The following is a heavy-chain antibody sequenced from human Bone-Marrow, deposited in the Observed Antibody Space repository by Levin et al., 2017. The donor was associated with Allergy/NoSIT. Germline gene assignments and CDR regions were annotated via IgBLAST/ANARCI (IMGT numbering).Heavy chain of an antibody. CDR2: ISYNGNSK. V-gene: IGHV3-30*18. CDR3: AKSLYYDNSASYYYYYGMDV. D-gene: IGHD3-22*01. Sequence: LTGGSLRLSCAASGFTFSNSGMHWVRQAPGKGLEWVAVISYNGNSKYYADSVKGRFTISRDNSKNTLFLQMNSLRPEDTAVYFCAKSLYYDNSASYYYYYGMDVWGQGTTVTVSS. CDR1: GFTFSNSG. J-gene: IGHJ6*02.